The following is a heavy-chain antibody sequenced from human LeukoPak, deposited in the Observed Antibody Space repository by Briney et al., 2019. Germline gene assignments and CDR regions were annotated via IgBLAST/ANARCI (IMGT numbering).Heavy chain of an antibody. J-gene: IGHJ4*02. V-gene: IGHV4-34*01. CDR1: GGSFSGYY. CDR2: INHSGST. CDR3: ARRSYSSGFYYFDY. D-gene: IGHD6-25*01. Sequence: SETLSLTCAVYGGSFSGYYWSWIRQPPGKGLEWIGEINHSGSTNYNPSLKSRVTISVDTSKNQFSLKLSSVTAADTAVYYCARRSYSSGFYYFDYWGQGTLVTVSS.